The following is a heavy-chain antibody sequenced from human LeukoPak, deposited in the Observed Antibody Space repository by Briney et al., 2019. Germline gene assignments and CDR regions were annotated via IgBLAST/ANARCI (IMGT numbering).Heavy chain of an antibody. J-gene: IGHJ6*03. Sequence: ASVKVSCKASGGTFSSYAISWVRQAPGQGLEWMGWINPNSGGTNYAQKFQGRVTMTRDTSISTAYMELSRLRSDDTAVYYCARDHSRRFLEWLPTAMDVWGKGTTVTVSS. V-gene: IGHV1-2*02. CDR3: ARDHSRRFLEWLPTAMDV. CDR1: GGTFSSYA. CDR2: INPNSGGT. D-gene: IGHD3-3*01.